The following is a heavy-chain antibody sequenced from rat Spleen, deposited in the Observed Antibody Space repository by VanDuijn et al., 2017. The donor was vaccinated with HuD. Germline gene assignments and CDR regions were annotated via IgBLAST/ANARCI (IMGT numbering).Heavy chain of an antibody. CDR2: ISTGGGST. D-gene: IGHD3-1*01. J-gene: IGHJ3*01. CDR3: TTDRAGSSPFVY. Sequence: EVQLVESGGGLVQPGRSLKLSCAASGFTFSNYYMAWVRQAPTKGLEWVAYISTGGGSTYYRDSVKGRFTISRDNAKSTLYLQMDILRSEDTATYYCTTDRAGSSPFVYWGQGTLVTVSS. CDR1: GFTFSNYY. V-gene: IGHV5-27*01.